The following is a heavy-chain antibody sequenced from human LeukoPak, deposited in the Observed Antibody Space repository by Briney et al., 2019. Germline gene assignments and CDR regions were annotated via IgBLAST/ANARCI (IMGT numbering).Heavy chain of an antibody. CDR3: AREEYSSSWYYFDY. CDR1: GFTFSSYG. Sequence: GSLRLSCAASGFTFSSYGMHWVRQAPGKGLEWVAFIRHDGSNKYYADSVKGRFTISRDNSKNTLYLQMNSLRAEDTAVYYCAREEYSSSWYYFDYWGQGILVTVSS. D-gene: IGHD6-13*01. V-gene: IGHV3-30*02. CDR2: IRHDGSNK. J-gene: IGHJ4*02.